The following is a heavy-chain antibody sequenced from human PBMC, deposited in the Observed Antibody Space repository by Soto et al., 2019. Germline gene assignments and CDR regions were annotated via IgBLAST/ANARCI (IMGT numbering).Heavy chain of an antibody. Sequence: SETLSLTCFVSRYSISSGYYWGWIRQPPGKGLEWIGSIFLGGTTYYNPSLKSRLTISVDTSKNQFSLTLSSVTAADTAVYYCARHADSSSYYYPFDPWGQGTLVTVSS. J-gene: IGHJ5*02. CDR3: ARHADSSSYYYPFDP. D-gene: IGHD3-22*01. CDR2: IFLGGTT. CDR1: RYSISSGYY. V-gene: IGHV4-38-2*01.